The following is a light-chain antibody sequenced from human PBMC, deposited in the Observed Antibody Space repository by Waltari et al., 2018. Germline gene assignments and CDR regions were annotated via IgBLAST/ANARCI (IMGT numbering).Light chain of an antibody. V-gene: IGKV3-11*01. J-gene: IGKJ5*01. CDR1: QSVSSY. CDR2: DAS. Sequence: EIVLTQSPATLSLSPGERATLSCRASQSVSSYLAWYQQKPGQAPRLLIYDASNRATGIPARFSGSGSWTDFTHTSSSQAPEDFAVYYCQHRSNWPITCSHGTRLEI. CDR3: QHRSNWPIT.